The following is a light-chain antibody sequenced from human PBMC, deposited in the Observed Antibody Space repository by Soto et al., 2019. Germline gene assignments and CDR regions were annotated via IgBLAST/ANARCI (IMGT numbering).Light chain of an antibody. V-gene: IGKV3-11*01. CDR3: QQRSNWLT. CDR2: DAS. CDR1: QSVSSY. J-gene: IGKJ4*01. Sequence: EIVLTQSPATLSLSPGERATLSCRASQSVSSYLAWYQQKPGQAPRLLIYDASNRATGIPARFSGSGSGTDFTLTISSLESEDFAVYYCQQRSNWLTFGGGAKL.